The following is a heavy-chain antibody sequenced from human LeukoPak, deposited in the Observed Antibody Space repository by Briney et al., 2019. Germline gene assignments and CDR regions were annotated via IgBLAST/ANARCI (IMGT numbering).Heavy chain of an antibody. CDR2: ISSSSSYI. Sequence: PGGSLRLSCAASGFTFSSYSMNWVRQAPGKGLEGVSSISSSSSYIYYADSVKGRFTISRDNAKNSLYLQMNSLRAEDTAVYYCARDRSEDSGYRSYFDYWGQGTPVTVSS. V-gene: IGHV3-21*01. J-gene: IGHJ4*02. D-gene: IGHD5-12*01. CDR3: ARDRSEDSGYRSYFDY. CDR1: GFTFSSYS.